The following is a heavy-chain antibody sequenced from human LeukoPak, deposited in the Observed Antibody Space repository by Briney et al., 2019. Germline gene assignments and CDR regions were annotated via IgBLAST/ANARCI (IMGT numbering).Heavy chain of an antibody. CDR1: GATFSSYA. Sequence: SVKLSCKASGATFSSYAISWVRQAPGHGLEWMGGIIPIFGTANYAQKFQGRVTITTDESTSTAYAQLSSLRSEEPAAYYCPTGSGWYSPDYWGPGTLVNVSS. CDR3: PTGSGWYSPDY. V-gene: IGHV1-69*05. D-gene: IGHD6-19*01. J-gene: IGHJ4*02. CDR2: IIPIFGTA.